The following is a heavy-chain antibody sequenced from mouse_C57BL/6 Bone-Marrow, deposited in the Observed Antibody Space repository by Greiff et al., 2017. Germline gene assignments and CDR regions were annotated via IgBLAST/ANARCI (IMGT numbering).Heavy chain of an antibody. J-gene: IGHJ1*03. CDR3: AREGGIRNWYFDV. CDR1: GYTFTSYW. V-gene: IGHV1-69*01. Sequence: VQLQQPGAELVMPGASVKLSCKASGYTFTSYWMHWVKQRPGQGLEWIGEIDPSDSYTNYNQKFKGKSTLTVDKSSSTAYMQLSSLTSEDSAVYYSAREGGIRNWYFDVWGTGTTVTVSS. CDR2: IDPSDSYT.